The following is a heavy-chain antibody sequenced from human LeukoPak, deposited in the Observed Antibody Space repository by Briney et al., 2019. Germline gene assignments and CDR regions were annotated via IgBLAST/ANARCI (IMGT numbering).Heavy chain of an antibody. CDR2: ISYDGSNK. CDR3: ARFGWELPFDY. V-gene: IGHV3-30-3*01. D-gene: IGHD1-26*01. Sequence: GGSLRLSCAASGFTFSSYAMHWVRQAPGKGLEWVAVISYDGSNKYYADSVKGRFTISRDNSKNTLYLQMNSLRAEDTAVHYCARFGWELPFDYWGQGTLVTVSS. CDR1: GFTFSSYA. J-gene: IGHJ4*02.